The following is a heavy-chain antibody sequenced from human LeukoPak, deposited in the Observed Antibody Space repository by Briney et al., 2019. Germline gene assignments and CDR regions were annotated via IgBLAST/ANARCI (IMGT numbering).Heavy chain of an antibody. CDR1: GFTFSSYG. Sequence: GGSLGLSCAASGFTFSSYGMHWVRQAPGKGLEWVAVIWYDGSNKYYADSVKGRFTISRDNSKSTLYLQMNSLRAEDTAVYYCARAPRGFLEWLTDYGMDVWGQGTTVTVSS. D-gene: IGHD3-3*01. V-gene: IGHV3-33*01. CDR2: IWYDGSNK. CDR3: ARAPRGFLEWLTDYGMDV. J-gene: IGHJ6*02.